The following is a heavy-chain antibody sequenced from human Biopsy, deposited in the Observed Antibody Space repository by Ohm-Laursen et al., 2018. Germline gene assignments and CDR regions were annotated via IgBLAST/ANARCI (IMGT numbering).Heavy chain of an antibody. CDR1: GYTFITYY. D-gene: IGHD3-10*01. V-gene: IGHV1-46*03. Sequence: GASVKVSCKAFGYTFITYYVNWVRQAPGQGLEWMGKINTSGGSTSYAQKFQGRVTMTRDTSTTTVYMELSSLRSEDTAVYYCARDRIGGRGDPPDHWGQGTLVTVSS. CDR3: ARDRIGGRGDPPDH. CDR2: INTSGGST. J-gene: IGHJ4*02.